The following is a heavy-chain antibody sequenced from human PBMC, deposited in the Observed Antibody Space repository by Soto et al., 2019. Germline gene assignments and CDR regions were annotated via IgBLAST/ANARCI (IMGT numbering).Heavy chain of an antibody. D-gene: IGHD6-13*01. J-gene: IGHJ4*02. Sequence: PSETLSLTCAVSGGSISSGGYCWSWIRQPPGKGLEWIGCIYYSGSTYYNPSLKSRVTVSVDTSKNQFSLQLNSVTPEDTAVYYCARGAFIVSPCTGFDYWGQGTPVTVSS. CDR1: GGSISSGGYC. CDR3: ARGAFIVSPCTGFDY. CDR2: IYYSGST. V-gene: IGHV4-30-2*03.